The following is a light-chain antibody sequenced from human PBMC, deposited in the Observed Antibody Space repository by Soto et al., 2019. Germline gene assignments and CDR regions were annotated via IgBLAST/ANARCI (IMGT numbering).Light chain of an antibody. J-gene: IGKJ4*01. Sequence: EIKLTQSPATLSASVGERATISCRASRSIGHAVAWYQHKPGQAPKLLVYDTSSWATGVPYRFSGSGSGTDFSLNIIKLKPGDCAIYYCQQYSRSPLTFGGGTKVDIK. CDR3: QQYSRSPLT. CDR2: DTS. V-gene: IGKV1-5*01. CDR1: RSIGHA.